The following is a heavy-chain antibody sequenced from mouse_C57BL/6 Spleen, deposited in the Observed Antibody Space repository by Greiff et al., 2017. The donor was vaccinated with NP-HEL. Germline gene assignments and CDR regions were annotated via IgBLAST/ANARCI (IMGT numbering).Heavy chain of an antibody. CDR3: ARTLYYGYDAWFAY. Sequence: VQLQQSGPGLVQPSQSLSITCTVSGFSLTSYGVHWVRQSPGKGLEWLGVIWSGGSTDYNAAFISRLSISKDNSKSQVFFKMNSLQADDTAIYYCARTLYYGYDAWFAYWGQGTLVTVSA. J-gene: IGHJ3*01. V-gene: IGHV2-2*01. CDR1: GFSLTSYG. D-gene: IGHD2-2*01. CDR2: IWSGGST.